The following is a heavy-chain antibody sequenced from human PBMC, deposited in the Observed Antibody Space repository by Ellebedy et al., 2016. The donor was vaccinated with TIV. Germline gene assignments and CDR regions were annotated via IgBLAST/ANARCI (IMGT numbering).Heavy chain of an antibody. D-gene: IGHD6-19*01. CDR1: GFTFSSYS. CDR2: ISSSSSYI. CDR3: ARIYSSGWYSYFDY. J-gene: IGHJ4*02. V-gene: IGHV3-21*01. Sequence: GESLKISXAASGFTFSSYSMNWVRQAPGKGLEWVSSISSSSSYIYYADSVKGRFTISRDNAKNSLYLQMNSLRAEDTAVYYCARIYSSGWYSYFDYWGQGTLVTVSS.